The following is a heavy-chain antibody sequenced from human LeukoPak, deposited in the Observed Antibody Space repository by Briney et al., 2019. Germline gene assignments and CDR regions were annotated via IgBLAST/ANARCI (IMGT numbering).Heavy chain of an antibody. V-gene: IGHV3-9*01. D-gene: IGHD3-16*02. CDR3: AKDGGRYRFDF. CDR2: ISWNSGSI. Sequence: PGGSLRLSCAASGCTFDDYAMHWVRQAPGKGLEWVSGISWNSGSIGYADSVKGRFTISRDRSKNSVYLQMNSLRPDDTALYYCAKDGGRYRFDFWGQGTMVTVSS. J-gene: IGHJ4*02. CDR1: GCTFDDYA.